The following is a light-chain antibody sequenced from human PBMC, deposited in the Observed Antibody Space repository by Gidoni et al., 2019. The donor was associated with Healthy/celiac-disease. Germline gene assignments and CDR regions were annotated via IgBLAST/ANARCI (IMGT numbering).Light chain of an antibody. J-gene: IGKJ1*01. CDR3: QQYNNWHQT. V-gene: IGKV3-15*01. CDR2: GAS. Sequence: EMLMTQSPATPSVSPGGGATRSCMASQSVSSNLAWYQQKPDQAPRLLIYGASTRATGIPARFRDSWSGTEFTLAISSMQSEDFAVYYCQQYNNWHQTFGQXTKVEIK. CDR1: QSVSSN.